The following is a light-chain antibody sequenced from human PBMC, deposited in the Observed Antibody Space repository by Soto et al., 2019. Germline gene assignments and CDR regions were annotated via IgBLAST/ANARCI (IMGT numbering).Light chain of an antibody. CDR2: AAS. CDR1: QGIRTN. CDR3: LQHSSYPLT. Sequence: DIQMTQSPSSLSASVGDRVTITCRASQGIRTNLGWYQQKPGKAPKRLIYAASSVQSGVPSRFSGSGSGTEFTLTISSLQPEDFATYYCLQHSSYPLTFGGGTKVEIK. J-gene: IGKJ4*01. V-gene: IGKV1-17*01.